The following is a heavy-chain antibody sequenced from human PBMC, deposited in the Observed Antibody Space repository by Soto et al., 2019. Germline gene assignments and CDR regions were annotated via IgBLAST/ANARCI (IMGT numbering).Heavy chain of an antibody. CDR2: TSGSGGTT. CDR3: AKERITIFGATQDFDY. CDR1: GFTFTTYA. J-gene: IGHJ4*02. D-gene: IGHD3-3*01. Sequence: EVQLLESGGGLVQPGGSLRLSCAASGFTFTTYAMSWVRQAPGKGLEWVSGTSGSGGTTHYTDSVKGRFTISRDNSKNALYLQMNSLRAEDTAVYYCAKERITIFGATQDFDYWGQGTLVTVSS. V-gene: IGHV3-23*01.